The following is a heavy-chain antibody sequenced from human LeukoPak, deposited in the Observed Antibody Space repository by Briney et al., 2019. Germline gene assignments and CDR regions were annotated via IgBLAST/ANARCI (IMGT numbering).Heavy chain of an antibody. CDR1: GYTFINYY. Sequence: ASVKVSCKASGYTFINYYIHWVRQAPGQGLEWMGWINPNSGGTNYAQKFQGRVTMTRDTSISTAYMELSRLRSDDTAVYYCARARAMAGLARRGKGAFDIWGQGTMVTVSS. V-gene: IGHV1-2*02. J-gene: IGHJ3*02. D-gene: IGHD6-19*01. CDR2: INPNSGGT. CDR3: ARARAMAGLARRGKGAFDI.